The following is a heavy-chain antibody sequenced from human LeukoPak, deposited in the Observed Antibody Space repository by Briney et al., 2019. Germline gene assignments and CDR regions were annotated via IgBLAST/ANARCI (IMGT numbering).Heavy chain of an antibody. CDR2: ISSSGNTI. D-gene: IGHD1-26*01. CDR3: ARGINIVGATRGYYYYMDV. V-gene: IGHV3-11*04. CDR1: GFTFSDYY. Sequence: GGSLRLSCAASGFTFSDYYMSWIRQAPGKGLEWVSYISSSGNTIYYADSVKGRFTISRDNAKNSLYLQMNSLRAEDTAVYYCARGINIVGATRGYYYYMDVWGKGTTVTVSS. J-gene: IGHJ6*03.